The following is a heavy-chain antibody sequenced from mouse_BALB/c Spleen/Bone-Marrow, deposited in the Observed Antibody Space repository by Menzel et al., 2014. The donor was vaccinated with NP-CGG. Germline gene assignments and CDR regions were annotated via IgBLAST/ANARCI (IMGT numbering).Heavy chain of an antibody. CDR1: GFTFSWYA. J-gene: IGHJ2*01. CDR2: ISSAGSHT. Sequence: EVQLVESGGGLVKPGGSLKLSCAASGFTFSWYAMSWVRQSPEKRLEWVAEISSAGSHTYYPDTVTGRFTISRDNAKNTLYLEMSSLRSEDTAMYYCVRASSGYFDYWGQGTTLTVSS. V-gene: IGHV5-9-4*01. D-gene: IGHD3-1*01. CDR3: VRASSGYFDY.